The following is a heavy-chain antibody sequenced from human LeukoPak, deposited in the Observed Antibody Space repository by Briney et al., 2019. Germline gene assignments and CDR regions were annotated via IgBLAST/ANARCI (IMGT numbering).Heavy chain of an antibody. CDR1: GFTFSNYG. CDR3: ARKASNFDY. V-gene: IGHV3-23*01. Sequence: GGSLRLSCAASGFTFSNYGMAWVRQAPGKGLEWVSTIAVVGGNTHYADSVEGRFAISRQDSNNALHLQLNSLRAEDTAIYYCARKASNFDYWGQGTLVTVSS. J-gene: IGHJ4*02. CDR2: IAVVGGNT.